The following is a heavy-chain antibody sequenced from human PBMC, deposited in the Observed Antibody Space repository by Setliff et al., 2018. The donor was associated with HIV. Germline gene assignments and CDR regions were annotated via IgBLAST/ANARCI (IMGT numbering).Heavy chain of an antibody. J-gene: IGHJ4*02. D-gene: IGHD3-9*01. CDR2: INPNSGGT. CDR1: GGTFSSYA. CDR3: ARGAEDLAINPPSFDYYFDY. V-gene: IGHV1-2*02. Sequence: ASVKVSCKASGGTFSSYAISWVRQAPGQGLEWMGWINPNSGGTNYAQKFQGRVTMTRDTSISTVYMELSSLRSDDTALYFCARGAEDLAINPPSFDYYFDYWGQGTPVTVSS.